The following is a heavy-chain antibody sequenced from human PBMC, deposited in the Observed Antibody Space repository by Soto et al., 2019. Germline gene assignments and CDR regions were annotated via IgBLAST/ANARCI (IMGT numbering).Heavy chain of an antibody. Sequence: GEALKISWKGSGYSFTSYWIGWVRQMPGKGLEWRGIIYPGDSDTRYSPSFQGQVTISADRSISTAYLQWSSLSASDTAMYYCARHGKFSAMTNFFDSWGQGTPVTVSS. D-gene: IGHD1-1*01. CDR1: GYSFTSYW. J-gene: IGHJ4*02. CDR3: ARHGKFSAMTNFFDS. CDR2: IYPGDSDT. V-gene: IGHV5-51*01.